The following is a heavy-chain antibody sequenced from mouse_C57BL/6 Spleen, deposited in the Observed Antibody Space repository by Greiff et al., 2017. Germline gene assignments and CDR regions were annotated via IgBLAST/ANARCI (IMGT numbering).Heavy chain of an antibody. V-gene: IGHV1-61*01. J-gene: IGHJ3*01. D-gene: IGHD1-1*01. CDR3: ARGDYYGSSDDGFAY. CDR1: GYTFTSYW. CDR2: IYPSDSET. Sequence: VQLQQPGAELVRPGSSVKLSCKASGYTFTSYWMDWVKQRPGQGLEWIGNIYPSDSETHYNQKFKDKATLTVDKSSSTAYMQLSSLKSEDSAIYYCARGDYYGSSDDGFAYWGQGTLVTVSA.